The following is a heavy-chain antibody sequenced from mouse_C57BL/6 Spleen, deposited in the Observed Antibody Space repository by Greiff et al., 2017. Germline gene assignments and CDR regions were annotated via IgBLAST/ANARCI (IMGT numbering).Heavy chain of an antibody. CDR1: GYSITSGYY. D-gene: IGHD2-4*01. V-gene: IGHV3-6*01. CDR2: ISYDGSN. J-gene: IGHJ4*01. CDR3: ARGDYPPYAKDY. Sequence: EVQVVESGPGLVKPSQSLSLTCSVTGYSITSGYYWNWIRQFPGNKLEWMGYISYDGSNNYNPSLKNRISITRDPSKNQFFLKLNSVTTEDTATYYCARGDYPPYAKDYWGQGTSVTVSS.